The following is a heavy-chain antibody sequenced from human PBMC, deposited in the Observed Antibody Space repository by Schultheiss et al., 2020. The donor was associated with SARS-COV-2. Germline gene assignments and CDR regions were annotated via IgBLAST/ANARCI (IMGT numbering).Heavy chain of an antibody. CDR3: ANLRAPPFPSGFDY. Sequence: GGSLRLSCAASGFTVSSNYMSWVRQAPGKGLEYVSAISSNGGSTYYADSVKGRFTISRDNAKNSLYLQMNSLRDEDTAVYYCANLRAPPFPSGFDYWGQGTLVTVSS. CDR2: ISSNGGST. V-gene: IGHV3-23*01. J-gene: IGHJ4*02. CDR1: GFTVSSNY.